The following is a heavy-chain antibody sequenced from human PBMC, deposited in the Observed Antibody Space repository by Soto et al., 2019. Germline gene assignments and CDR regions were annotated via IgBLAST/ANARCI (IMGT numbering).Heavy chain of an antibody. J-gene: IGHJ5*01. D-gene: IGHD4-4*01. V-gene: IGHV3-15*01. CDR2: IKSKSSGGTT. CDR1: GFIFRNAW. CDR3: TSEKGWRQSPLDS. Sequence: LRLSCAASGFIFRNAWMSWVRQAPGKGLEWVGRIKSKSSGGTTDYAAPVEGRVTITRDDSKSILYLQMTSLTVEDTAVYFCTSEKGWRQSPLDSWGQGALVTVSS.